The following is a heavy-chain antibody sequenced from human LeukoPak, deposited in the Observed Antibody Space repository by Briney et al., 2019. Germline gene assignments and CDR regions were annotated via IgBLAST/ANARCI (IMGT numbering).Heavy chain of an antibody. CDR2: IKQDGSEK. V-gene: IGHV3-7*03. CDR1: GFTFSSYW. CDR3: ARETTVTTFNWYFDL. Sequence: GGSLRLSCAASGFTFSSYWMSWVRQAPGKGLEWVANIKQDGSEKYYVDSVKGRFTISRDNAKNSLYLQMNSLRAEDTAVYYCARETTVTTFNWYFDLRGRGTLVTVSS. D-gene: IGHD4-17*01. J-gene: IGHJ2*01.